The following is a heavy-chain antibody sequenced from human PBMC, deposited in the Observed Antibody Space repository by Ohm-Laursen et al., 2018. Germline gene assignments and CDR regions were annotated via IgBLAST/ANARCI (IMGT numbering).Heavy chain of an antibody. CDR1: GFTFSSYG. CDR3: AGDPGDADTFDY. J-gene: IGHJ4*02. D-gene: IGHD2-21*01. CDR2: ISYDGSNK. V-gene: IGHV3-30*03. Sequence: SLRLSCAAPGFTFSSYGMHWVRQAPGKGLEWVAVISYDGSNKYYADSVKGRFTISRDNSKNTLYLQMNSLRTEDTAVYYCAGDPGDADTFDYWGQGTLVTVSS.